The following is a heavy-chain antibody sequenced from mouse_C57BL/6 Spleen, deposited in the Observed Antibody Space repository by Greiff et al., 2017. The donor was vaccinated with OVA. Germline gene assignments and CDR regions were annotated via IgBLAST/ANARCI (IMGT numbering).Heavy chain of an antibody. Sequence: QVHVKQSGAELAKPGASVKLSCKASGYTFTSYWMHWVKQRPGQGLEWIGYINPSSGYTKYNQKFKDKATLPADKSSSTAYMQLSSLTYEDSAVYYCSLTDDMDYWGQGTSVTVSS. CDR3: SLTDDMDY. CDR2: INPSSGYT. D-gene: IGHD4-1*01. CDR1: GYTFTSYW. J-gene: IGHJ4*01. V-gene: IGHV1-7*01.